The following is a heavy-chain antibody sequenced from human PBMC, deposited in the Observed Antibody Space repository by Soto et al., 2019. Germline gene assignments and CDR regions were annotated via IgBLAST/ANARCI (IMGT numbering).Heavy chain of an antibody. D-gene: IGHD5-12*01. Sequence: GGSLRLSCAASGFTFSSYAMHWVRQAPGKGLEWVAVISYDGSNKYYADSVKGRFTISRDNSKNTLYLQMNSLRAEDTAVYYCARVRRWLQLADLIFDAFDIWGQGTMVTVSS. CDR2: ISYDGSNK. J-gene: IGHJ3*02. CDR1: GFTFSSYA. V-gene: IGHV3-30-3*01. CDR3: ARVRRWLQLADLIFDAFDI.